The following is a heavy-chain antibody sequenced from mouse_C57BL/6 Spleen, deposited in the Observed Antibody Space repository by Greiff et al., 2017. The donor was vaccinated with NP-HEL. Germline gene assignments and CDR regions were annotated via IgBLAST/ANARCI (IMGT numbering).Heavy chain of an antibody. V-gene: IGHV1-7*01. D-gene: IGHD1-1*01. CDR2: INPSSGYT. Sequence: QVQLQQSGAELAKPGASVKLSCKASGYTFTSYWMHWVKQRPGQGLEWIGYINPSSGYTKYNQKFKDKATLTAYKSSSTAYMQLSSLTYEDSAVYYCARDYGSSFDYWGQGTTLTVSS. CDR1: GYTFTSYW. CDR3: ARDYGSSFDY. J-gene: IGHJ2*01.